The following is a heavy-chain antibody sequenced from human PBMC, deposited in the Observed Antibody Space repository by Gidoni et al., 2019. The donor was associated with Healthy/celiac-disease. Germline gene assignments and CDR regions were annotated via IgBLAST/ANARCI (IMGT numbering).Heavy chain of an antibody. CDR1: GFTFSSYS. Sequence: EVQLLESGGGLVQPGGSLRLSCAASGFTFSSYSMSWVRQAPGKGLEWVSAISGSGGSTYYADSVKCRFTISRDNSKNTLYLQMNSLRAEYTAVYYCAKNYLDYDFWSGYTFWGQGTLVTVSS. J-gene: IGHJ4*02. CDR3: AKNYLDYDFWSGYTF. CDR2: ISGSGGST. D-gene: IGHD3-3*01. V-gene: IGHV3-23*01.